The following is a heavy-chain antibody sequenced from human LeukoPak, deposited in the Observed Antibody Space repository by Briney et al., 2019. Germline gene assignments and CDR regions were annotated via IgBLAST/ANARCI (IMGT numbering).Heavy chain of an antibody. Sequence: SETLSLTCTVSGGSISSSSYYWGWIRQPPGKGLEWIGSIYYSGSTYYNPSLKSRVTISVDTSQNQFSLTLSSVTAADTAVYYCARHLKPEGLLWFGDPILYYFDYWGQGTLVTVSS. J-gene: IGHJ4*02. CDR1: GGSISSSSYY. V-gene: IGHV4-39*01. CDR3: ARHLKPEGLLWFGDPILYYFDY. CDR2: IYYSGST. D-gene: IGHD3-10*01.